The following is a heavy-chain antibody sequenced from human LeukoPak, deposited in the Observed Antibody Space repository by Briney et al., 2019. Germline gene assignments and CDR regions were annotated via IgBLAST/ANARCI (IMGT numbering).Heavy chain of an antibody. CDR1: GGSFSGYY. D-gene: IGHD6-6*01. CDR3: ARGVLGVDI. J-gene: IGHJ3*02. CDR2: ISHSGST. Sequence: SETLSLTCAVYGGSFSGYYWSWIRQPPGKGLEWIGEISHSGSTNYNPSLKSRVTISVDTYKNQFSLKLSSVTAADTAVYYCARGVLGVDIWGQGTMATVSS. V-gene: IGHV4-34*01.